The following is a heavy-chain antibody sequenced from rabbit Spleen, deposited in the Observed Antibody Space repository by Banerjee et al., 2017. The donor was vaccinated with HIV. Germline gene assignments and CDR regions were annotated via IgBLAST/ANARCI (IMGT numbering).Heavy chain of an antibody. V-gene: IGHV1S40*01. CDR3: ARSPPGYGSTTGDL. CDR2: TYNGDGRT. Sequence: QSLEESGGDLVKPGASLTLTCTASGFSFSGNCWMCWVRQAPGKGLEWIACTYNGDGRTFYASWAKGRFTISKTSSTTVTLQLNSLTAADTATYFCARSPPGYGSTTGDLWGPGTLVTVS. D-gene: IGHD7-1*01. CDR1: GFSFSGNCW. J-gene: IGHJ4*01.